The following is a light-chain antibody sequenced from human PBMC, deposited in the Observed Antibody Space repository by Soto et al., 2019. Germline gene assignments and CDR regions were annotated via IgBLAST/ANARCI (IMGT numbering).Light chain of an antibody. V-gene: IGKV3-11*01. CDR3: QQYGSSQT. CDR1: QSVGSY. Sequence: EIVLTQSPAILSLSPGEGATLSCRASQSVGSYLAWYQQRPGQAPRLLIYDASNRATGIPARFSGSGSGTDFTLTISRLEPEDFAVYYCQQYGSSQTFGQGTKVHI. CDR2: DAS. J-gene: IGKJ1*01.